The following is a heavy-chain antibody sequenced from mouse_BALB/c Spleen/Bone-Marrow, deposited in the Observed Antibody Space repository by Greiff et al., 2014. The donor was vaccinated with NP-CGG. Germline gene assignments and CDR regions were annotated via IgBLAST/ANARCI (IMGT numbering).Heavy chain of an antibody. CDR1: GYSITSDYA. D-gene: IGHD2-4*01. J-gene: IGHJ4*01. V-gene: IGHV3-2*02. CDR2: ITYSDNT. Sequence: VQLKQSGPGLVKPSQSLSLTCTVTGYSITSDYAWNWIRQFPGNKLEWMGYITYSDNTNYNPSLKSRISITRDASKNQFFLQLNSVTTEDTATYYCARSTMRGAMDYWGQGTSVTVSS. CDR3: ARSTMRGAMDY.